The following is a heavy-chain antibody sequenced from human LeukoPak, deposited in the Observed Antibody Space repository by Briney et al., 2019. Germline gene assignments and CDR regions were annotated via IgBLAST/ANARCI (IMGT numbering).Heavy chain of an antibody. D-gene: IGHD3-3*01. CDR1: GGSISSSSYY. CDR3: ASSPDTIFGVDYYFDY. CDR2: IYYNRST. V-gene: IGHV4-39*01. J-gene: IGHJ4*02. Sequence: PSQTLPLTCTVSGGSISSSSYYWGWIRQPPGKGLEWIASIYYNRSTYYNPSLKSRVTISVDTSKNQFSLKLSSVTAADTAVYYCASSPDTIFGVDYYFDYWGQGTLVTVSS.